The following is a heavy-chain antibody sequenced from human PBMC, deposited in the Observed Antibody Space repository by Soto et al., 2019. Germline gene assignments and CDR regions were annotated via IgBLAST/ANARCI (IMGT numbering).Heavy chain of an antibody. CDR3: AARVSVAGPAIDY. J-gene: IGHJ4*02. Sequence: QVQLLQSGAEMKKPGSSVRVSCKPSGDNFNTYTITWVRQAPGQGLEWMGGIIPIYDAASYAQKFQDRDSITADGSTNTIYMELSSLTSEDTALYYCAARVSVAGPAIDYWGQGTRVTVSS. D-gene: IGHD6-19*01. CDR1: GDNFNTYT. CDR2: IIPIYDAA. V-gene: IGHV1-69*01.